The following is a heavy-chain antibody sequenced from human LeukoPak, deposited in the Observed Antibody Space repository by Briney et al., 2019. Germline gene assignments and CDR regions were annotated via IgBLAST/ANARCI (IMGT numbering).Heavy chain of an antibody. J-gene: IGHJ4*02. Sequence: PGGSLRLSCAASGFTVSSNYMSWVRQAPGKGLEWVSAISGSGGSTYYADSVKGRFTISRDNSKNTLYLQMNSLRAEDTAVFYCAKDHTDVVVVPDAHFDYWGQGTLVTVSS. V-gene: IGHV3-23*01. CDR3: AKDHTDVVVVPDAHFDY. CDR2: ISGSGGST. CDR1: GFTVSSNY. D-gene: IGHD2-2*01.